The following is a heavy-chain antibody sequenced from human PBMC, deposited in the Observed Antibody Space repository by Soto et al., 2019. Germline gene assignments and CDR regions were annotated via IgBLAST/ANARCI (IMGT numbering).Heavy chain of an antibody. CDR2: INWNGGSA. V-gene: IGHV3-20*04. CDR1: GFTFDDYG. J-gene: IGHJ6*03. D-gene: IGHD2-2*01. Sequence: EVQLVESGGGVVRPGGSLRLSCAASGFTFDDYGMSWVGQVPGKGLEWVSGINWNGGSADYVDSVKGRFTISRDNTKNSLYLQMNSLDAEDTALYYCARGYCSTTTCFGPSRYMDVWGKGTTVIVSS. CDR3: ARGYCSTTTCFGPSRYMDV.